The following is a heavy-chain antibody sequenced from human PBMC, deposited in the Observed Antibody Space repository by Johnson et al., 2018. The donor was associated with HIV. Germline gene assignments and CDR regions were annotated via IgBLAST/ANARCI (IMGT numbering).Heavy chain of an antibody. J-gene: IGHJ3*02. CDR1: GFTFSDYY. CDR2: ISSSGSTI. Sequence: QMLLVESGGGLVKPGGSLRLSCAASGFTFSDYYMSWISQAPGKGLEWVSYISSSGSTIYYADSVKVRFTISRDDSKNMLYLQMNSLKNEDTAVYYCATDVYPGPRYQLLHRGIWGHVTMITVSS. V-gene: IGHV3-11*01. D-gene: IGHD2-2*01. CDR3: ATDVYPGPRYQLLHRGI.